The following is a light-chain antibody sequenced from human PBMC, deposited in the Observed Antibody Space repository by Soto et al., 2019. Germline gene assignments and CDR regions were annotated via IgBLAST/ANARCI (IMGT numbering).Light chain of an antibody. V-gene: IGKV1-39*01. Sequence: DIQMTQSPSSLSASVGDRVTITCRARQSISSYLNWYQQKPGKAPKLLIYAAYSLQSGVPSKFSGSGSGTDFTLTISSLQPEDFATYYCQQSYRPRRTIDQWTKMEIK. CDR2: AAY. J-gene: IGKJ1*01. CDR1: QSISSY. CDR3: QQSYRPRRT.